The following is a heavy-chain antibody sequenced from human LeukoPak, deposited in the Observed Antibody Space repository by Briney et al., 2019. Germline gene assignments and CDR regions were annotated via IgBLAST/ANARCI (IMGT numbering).Heavy chain of an antibody. D-gene: IGHD3-3*01. CDR1: GYTFTGYY. V-gene: IGHV1-2*02. CDR3: ATSNYDFWSGYPGGGYYFDY. J-gene: IGHJ4*02. Sequence: GASVKVSCKASGYTFTGYYMHWVRQAPGQGLEWMGWINPNSGGTNYAQKFQGRVTITADESTSTAYMELSSLRSEDTAVYYCATSNYDFWSGYPGGGYYFDYWGQGTLVTVSS. CDR2: INPNSGGT.